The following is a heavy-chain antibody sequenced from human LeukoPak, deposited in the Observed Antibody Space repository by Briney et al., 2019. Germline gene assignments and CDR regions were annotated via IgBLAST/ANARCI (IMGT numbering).Heavy chain of an antibody. J-gene: IGHJ4*02. Sequence: ASVNLSCQASGYNFADHYVHWVRQAPGQGLEWMGWTNPKSGGTDYAQKFQGRVAMTSDTSIRTGYMELNNLTSYDAAVYYCARVDNRDWYYFDYWGQGSLVTVSS. D-gene: IGHD3/OR15-3a*01. CDR1: GYNFADHY. CDR2: TNPKSGGT. CDR3: ARVDNRDWYYFDY. V-gene: IGHV1-2*02.